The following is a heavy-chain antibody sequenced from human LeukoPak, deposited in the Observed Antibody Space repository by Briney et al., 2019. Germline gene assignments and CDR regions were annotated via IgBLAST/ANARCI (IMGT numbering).Heavy chain of an antibody. V-gene: IGHV1-2*06. CDR3: ARGGEQLWLLHFDY. Sequence: ASVKVSRKASGYTFTGYYTHWVRQAPGQGLEWMGRINPNSGGTNYAQKFQGRVTMTRDTSISTAYMELSRLRSDDTAVYYCARGGEQLWLLHFDYWGQGTLVTVSS. CDR2: INPNSGGT. J-gene: IGHJ4*02. CDR1: GYTFTGYY. D-gene: IGHD5-18*01.